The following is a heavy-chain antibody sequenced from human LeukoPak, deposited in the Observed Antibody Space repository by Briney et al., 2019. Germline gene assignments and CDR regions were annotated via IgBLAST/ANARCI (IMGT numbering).Heavy chain of an antibody. CDR1: GGSISSYY. CDR2: IYYSGST. J-gene: IGHJ4*02. CDR3: ARESLDGAGTFDY. D-gene: IGHD6-13*01. V-gene: IGHV4-59*01. Sequence: SETLSLTCTVSGGSISSYYWSWIRQPPGKGLEWIGYIYYSGSTNYNPSLKSRVTISVDTSKNQFSLKLSSVTAADTAVYYCARESLDGAGTFDYRGQGTLVTVSS.